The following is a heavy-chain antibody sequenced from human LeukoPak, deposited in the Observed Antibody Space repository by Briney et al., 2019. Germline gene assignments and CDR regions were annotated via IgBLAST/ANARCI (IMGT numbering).Heavy chain of an antibody. CDR2: IKEDGSEK. D-gene: IGHD4-17*01. CDR1: GFTFSSYG. V-gene: IGHV3-7*03. J-gene: IGHJ4*02. CDR3: ARFDYGDYKIDY. Sequence: GGSLRLSCAASGFTFSSYGMHWVRQAPGKGLEWVANIKEDGSEKYYVDSVKGRFTISRDNAKNSLYLQMNSLRAEDTAVYYCARFDYGDYKIDYWGQGTLVTVSS.